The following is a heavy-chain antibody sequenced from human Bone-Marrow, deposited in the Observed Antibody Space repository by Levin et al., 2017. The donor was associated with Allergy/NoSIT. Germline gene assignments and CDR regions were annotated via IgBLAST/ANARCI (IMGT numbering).Heavy chain of an antibody. CDR1: GFTFSNYD. V-gene: IGHV3-23*01. CDR3: VKDEGIYSGYATFDY. CDR2: ITISGST. J-gene: IGHJ4*02. Sequence: SCAASGFTFSNYDLSWVRQAPGKGLEWVSAITISGSTYYADSVKGRFTISRDNSGNSLFLQMNSLRAEDTAVYYCVKDEGIYSGYATFDYWGQGTLVTVSS. D-gene: IGHD5-12*01.